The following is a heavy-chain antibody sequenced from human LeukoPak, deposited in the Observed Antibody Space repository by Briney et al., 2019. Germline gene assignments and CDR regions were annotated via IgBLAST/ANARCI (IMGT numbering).Heavy chain of an antibody. J-gene: IGHJ4*02. CDR3: ARGAQVYYYDSSGYYYFDY. CDR2: ISAYNGNT. V-gene: IGHV1-18*01. CDR1: GYTFTSYG. Sequence: GASVKVSCKASGYTFTSYGISWVRQAPGQGLEWMGWISAYNGNTNYAQKLQGRVTMTTDTSTSTAYMELRSLRSDDTAVYYCARGAQVYYYDSSGYYYFDYWGQGTLVTVSS. D-gene: IGHD3-22*01.